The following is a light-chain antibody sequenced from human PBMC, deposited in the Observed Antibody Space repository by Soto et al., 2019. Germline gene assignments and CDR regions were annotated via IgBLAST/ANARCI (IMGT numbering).Light chain of an antibody. V-gene: IGKV3-15*01. CDR3: QRYNNWPLA. CDR2: AAS. J-gene: IGKJ4*01. CDR1: QSVGGT. Sequence: EIVLPQSPGTLSLSPGERATLSCRASQSVGGTFLAWYQQRPGQAPRLLIYAASARATGIPARFSGSGSGTEFTLTINSLQSEDFAVYYCQRYNNWPLAFGGGTKVGIK.